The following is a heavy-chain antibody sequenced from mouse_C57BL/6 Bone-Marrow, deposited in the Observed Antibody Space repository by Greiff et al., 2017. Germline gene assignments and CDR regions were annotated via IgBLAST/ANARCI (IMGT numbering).Heavy chain of an antibody. J-gene: IGHJ2*01. V-gene: IGHV1-63*01. D-gene: IGHD1-1*01. CDR2: IYPGGGYT. CDR1: GYTFTNYW. CDR3: ARRDYYGSSYGY. Sequence: VQLQQSGAELVRPGTSVKMSCKASGYTFTNYWIGWAKQRPGHGLEWIGDIYPGGGYTNYNEKFKGKATLTADKSSSTAYMQFSSLTSEDAAIYYCARRDYYGSSYGYWGQGTTLTGSS.